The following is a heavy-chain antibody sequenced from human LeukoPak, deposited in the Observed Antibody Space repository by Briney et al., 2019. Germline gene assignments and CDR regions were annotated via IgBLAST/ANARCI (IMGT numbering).Heavy chain of an antibody. CDR1: DYTFTNYG. V-gene: IGHV1-18*01. CDR2: ISAYNDNT. D-gene: IGHD3-10*01. CDR3: ARLVSYFGSGSYYSDY. J-gene: IGHJ4*02. Sequence: ASVRVSCTASDYTFTNYGINWVRQAPGQGLEWVGWISAYNDNTRYAQKFQDRVTMTTDTSTSTAYMELRSLRSDDTAVYYCARLVSYFGSGSYYSDYWGQGTLVTVAS.